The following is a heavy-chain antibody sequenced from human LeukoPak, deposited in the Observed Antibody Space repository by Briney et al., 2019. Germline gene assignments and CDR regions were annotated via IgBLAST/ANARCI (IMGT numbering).Heavy chain of an antibody. D-gene: IGHD6-19*01. CDR3: ARDYGVYSSGWFDP. CDR2: ISSSGDTI. V-gene: IGHV3-11*04. CDR1: GFTFSDYY. J-gene: IGHJ5*02. Sequence: GGSLRLSCAASGFTFSDYYMSWIRQAPGKGLEWIPYISSSGDTIFYADSVKGRFTISRDNAKNSLYLQMNSLRADDTAVYYCARDYGVYSSGWFDPWGQGTLVTVSS.